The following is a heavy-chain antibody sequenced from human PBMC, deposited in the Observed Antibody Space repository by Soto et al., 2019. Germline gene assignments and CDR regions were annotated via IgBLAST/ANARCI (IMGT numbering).Heavy chain of an antibody. Sequence: EVQLVESGGGSGQPGGSLRLSCVASGYTFNSHEMNWIRQTPGKGLEWISSISGSGTTKYADSVKGRFTISRDNAHKSIYLEMPSLRVEDTGVYYCARGGIHWGQGARVTVSS. V-gene: IGHV3-48*03. D-gene: IGHD6-13*01. CDR3: ARGGIH. J-gene: IGHJ4*02. CDR2: ISGSGTT. CDR1: GYTFNSHE.